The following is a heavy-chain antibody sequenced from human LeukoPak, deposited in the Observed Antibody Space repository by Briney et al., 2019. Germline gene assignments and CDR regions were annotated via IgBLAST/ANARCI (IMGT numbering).Heavy chain of an antibody. CDR3: ARSDVGYSYAVFHH. J-gene: IGHJ4*02. CDR1: GGSISSGSYY. D-gene: IGHD5-24*01. V-gene: IGHV4-61*02. CDR2: IYTSGST. Sequence: SQTLSLTCTVSGGSISSGSYYWSWIRQPAGKGLEWIGRIYTSGSTNYNPSLKSRVTISVDTSKNQFSLKLSSVTAADTAVYYCARSDVGYSYAVFHHWGQGTQVTV.